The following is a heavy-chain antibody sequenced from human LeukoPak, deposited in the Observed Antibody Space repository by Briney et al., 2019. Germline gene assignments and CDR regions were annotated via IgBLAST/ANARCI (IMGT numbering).Heavy chain of an antibody. V-gene: IGHV3-33*01. Sequence: GGSLRLSCAASGFTFSSYGMHWVRQAPGKGLEWVAVIWYDGSNKYYADSVKGRFTISRDNSKNSLYLQVNSLRVEDTGIYYCARVGSRGDWFDYWGQGTRVTVSS. J-gene: IGHJ5*01. CDR3: ARVGSRGDWFDY. CDR1: GFTFSSYG. CDR2: IWYDGSNK. D-gene: IGHD1-26*01.